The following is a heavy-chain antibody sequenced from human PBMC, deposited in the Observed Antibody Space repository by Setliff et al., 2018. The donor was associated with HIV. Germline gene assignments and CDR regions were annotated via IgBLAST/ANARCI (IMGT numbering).Heavy chain of an antibody. Sequence: GASVKVSCKCSGGTFSSHAVTWVRQAPGQGLEWMGWINPNSGGTNYAQKFQGRVTMTTDTSTSTAYMELRSLRSDDSAVYYCARGILRYFDWLLYNDYWGQGTLVTVSS. J-gene: IGHJ4*02. CDR3: ARGILRYFDWLLYNDY. CDR1: GGTFSSHA. D-gene: IGHD3-9*01. CDR2: INPNSGGT. V-gene: IGHV1-18*01.